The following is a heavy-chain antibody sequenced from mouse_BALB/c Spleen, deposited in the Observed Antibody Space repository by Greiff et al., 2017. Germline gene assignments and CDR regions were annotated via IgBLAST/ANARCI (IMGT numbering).Heavy chain of an antibody. Sequence: EVMLVESGGGLVKPGGSLKLSCAASGFTFSSYAMSWVRQTPEKRLEWVASISSGGSTYYPDSVKGRFTISRDNARNILYLQMSSLRSEDTAMYYFARVPLYFYGSTWFAYWGQGTLGTVSA. V-gene: IGHV5-6-5*01. CDR3: ARVPLYFYGSTWFAY. CDR2: ISSGGST. D-gene: IGHD1-1*01. CDR1: GFTFSSYA. J-gene: IGHJ3*01.